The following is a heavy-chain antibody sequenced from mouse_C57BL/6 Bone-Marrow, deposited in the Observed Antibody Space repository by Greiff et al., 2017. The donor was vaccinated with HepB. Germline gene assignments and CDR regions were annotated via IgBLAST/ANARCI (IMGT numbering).Heavy chain of an antibody. V-gene: IGHV1-19*01. CDR1: GYTFTDYY. CDR2: INPYNGGT. CDR3: ARSTGKGGFDY. Sequence: VQLQQSGPVLVKPGASVKMSCKASGYTFTDYYMNWVKQSHGKSLEWIGVINPYNGGTSYNQKFKGKATLTVDKSSSTAYMELNSLTSEDSAVYYCARSTGKGGFDYWGQGTTLTVSS. J-gene: IGHJ2*01. D-gene: IGHD4-1*01.